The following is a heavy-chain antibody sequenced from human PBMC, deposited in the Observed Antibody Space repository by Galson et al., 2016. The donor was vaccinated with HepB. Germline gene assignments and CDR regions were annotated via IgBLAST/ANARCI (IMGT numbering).Heavy chain of an antibody. CDR3: ATGIVVAGRMYYYYMDV. CDR1: GGSIRSAYY. V-gene: IGHV4-38-2*02. CDR2: LYPSEGT. D-gene: IGHD6-19*01. J-gene: IGHJ6*03. Sequence: SETLSLTCIVSGGSIRSAYYWGWIRQPPGRGLEWIGSLYPSEGTYYNPSLKSRVTISVDTSKNELSLRLNSVTAADTGVYYCATGIVVAGRMYYYYMDVWGKGTSVTVSS.